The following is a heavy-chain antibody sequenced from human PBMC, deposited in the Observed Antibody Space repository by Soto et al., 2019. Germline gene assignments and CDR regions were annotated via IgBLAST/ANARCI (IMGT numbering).Heavy chain of an antibody. V-gene: IGHV4-59*01. CDR1: GGSISSYY. D-gene: IGHD3-10*02. CDR3: ESMIGAPVLSFDS. Sequence: QVQLQESGPGLVKPSETLSLTCTVSGGSISSYYWSWIRQPPGKGLEWIGFIFYSGTTSYNPSLKSRVTISIDSSEYQFSLILNFVTAADTAVYYWESMIGAPVLSFDSWGQGTLVAVSS. J-gene: IGHJ5*01. CDR2: IFYSGTT.